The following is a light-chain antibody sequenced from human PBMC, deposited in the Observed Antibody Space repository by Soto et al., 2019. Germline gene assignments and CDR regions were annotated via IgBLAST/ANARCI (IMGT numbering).Light chain of an antibody. CDR1: QTVRNNY. CDR3: QQRSNWPPIT. V-gene: IGKV3D-20*02. CDR2: DAS. J-gene: IGKJ5*01. Sequence: EIVLTQSPDTLSLSPGEGATLSCRASQTVRNNYLAWYQQKPGQAPRLLIYDASSRATGIPDRFSGGGSGTDFTLTISSLEPEDFAVYYCQQRSNWPPITFGQGTRLEIK.